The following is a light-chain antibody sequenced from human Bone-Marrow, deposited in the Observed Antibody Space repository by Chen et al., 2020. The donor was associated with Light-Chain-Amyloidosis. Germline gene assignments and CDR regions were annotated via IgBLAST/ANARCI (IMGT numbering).Light chain of an antibody. CDR2: GTS. V-gene: IGKV1-NL1*01. CDR1: RGISKS. Sequence: DIQLPQSPSPLSASVGDRVTITSRASRGISKSLAWYQLKPGKAPKLLIYGTSKLHNGVPSRFSGSESGTDYTLTISSLQPEDFATYCCQHYYTTPRTFGQGTKLEIK. J-gene: IGKJ2*01. CDR3: QHYYTTPRT.